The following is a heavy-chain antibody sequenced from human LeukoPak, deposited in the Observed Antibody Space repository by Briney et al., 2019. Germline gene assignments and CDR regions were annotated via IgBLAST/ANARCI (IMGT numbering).Heavy chain of an antibody. CDR2: IYYSGST. CDR1: GGSISSYY. J-gene: IGHJ4*02. V-gene: IGHV4-59*08. CDR3: ARQSQLRWDLRYFDY. Sequence: PSETLSLTCTVSGGSISSYYWSWIRQPPGKGLEWIGYIYYSGSTNYNPSLKSRVTISVDTSKNQFSLKLNSVTAADTAVYYCARQSQLRWDLRYFDYWGQGTLVTVSS. D-gene: IGHD1-26*01.